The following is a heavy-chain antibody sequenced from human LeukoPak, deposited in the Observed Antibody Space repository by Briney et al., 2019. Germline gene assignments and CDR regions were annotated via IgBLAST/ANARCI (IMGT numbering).Heavy chain of an antibody. J-gene: IGHJ4*02. CDR2: VSSTGKTT. CDR1: GFTSTSYS. V-gene: IGHV3-48*04. D-gene: IGHD6-13*01. Sequence: GGSLRLSCAASGFTSTSYSINWVRQAPGKGLGWISYVSSTGKTTYYAASVKGRVTFSRDDADNSLYLQMNSLRVEDTGIYYCASRPLSGRSTWYTLDFWGQGVLVTVSS. CDR3: ASRPLSGRSTWYTLDF.